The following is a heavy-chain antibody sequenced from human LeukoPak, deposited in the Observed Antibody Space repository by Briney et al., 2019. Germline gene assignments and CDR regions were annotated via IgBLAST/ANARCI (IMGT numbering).Heavy chain of an antibody. Sequence: PGGSLRLSCAASGFTFSKYWMHWVRQAPRKGLVWVSRIYIDGTGIVYAGSVKGRFTISRDNAKNTLYLQMNSLRAEDTAVYYCARDGSTVGFTTFFDYWGQGTLVTVSS. J-gene: IGHJ4*02. D-gene: IGHD3-10*01. CDR3: ARDGSTVGFTTFFDY. CDR2: IYIDGTGI. V-gene: IGHV3-74*01. CDR1: GFTFSKYW.